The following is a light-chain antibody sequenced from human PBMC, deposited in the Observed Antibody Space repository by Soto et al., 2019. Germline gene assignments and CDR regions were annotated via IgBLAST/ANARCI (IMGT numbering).Light chain of an antibody. J-gene: IGKJ5*01. Sequence: DIQMTQSPSSLSASLGARVTITCQASQDIRFYLNWYQHKTGQAPKLLIYDASQLETGVPSKFSGSGSGADFTFTINNLQAEDIGTYYCQHYNSLPITFGQGTRLGIK. CDR1: QDIRFY. CDR3: QHYNSLPIT. V-gene: IGKV1-33*01. CDR2: DAS.